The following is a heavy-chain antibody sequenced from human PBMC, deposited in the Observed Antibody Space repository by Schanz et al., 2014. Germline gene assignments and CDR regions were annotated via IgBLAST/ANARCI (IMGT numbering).Heavy chain of an antibody. CDR1: GFAFNNYG. Sequence: VQLVESGGGLVQPGGSLRLSCAASGFAFNNYGMHWVRQAPGKGLEWVAIIWYDGNNKKYADSVKGRFTISRDNSKNTLYLQVNSLRAEDTAVYYCVRDLGGDQTDYWGQGTLXTVSS. CDR2: IWYDGNNK. V-gene: IGHV3-33*01. CDR3: VRDLGGDQTDY. J-gene: IGHJ4*02. D-gene: IGHD4-17*01.